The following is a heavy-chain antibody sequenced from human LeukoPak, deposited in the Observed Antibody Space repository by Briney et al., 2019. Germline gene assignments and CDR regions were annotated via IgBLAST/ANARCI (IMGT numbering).Heavy chain of an antibody. CDR1: GYTFTSYY. CDR2: INPSGGST. V-gene: IGHV1-46*01. Sequence: GASVKVSCKASGYTFTSYYMHWVRQAPGQGLEWMGIINPSGGSTSYAQKFQGRVTMTRDTSTSTVYMELSSLRSEDTAVYYCARGSYSSSRPYYYGMDVWGQGTTVTVSS. J-gene: IGHJ6*02. CDR3: ARGSYSSSRPYYYGMDV. D-gene: IGHD6-13*01.